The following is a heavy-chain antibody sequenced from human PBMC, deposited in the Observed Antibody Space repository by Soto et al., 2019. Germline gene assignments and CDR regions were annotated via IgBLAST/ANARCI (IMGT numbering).Heavy chain of an antibody. CDR3: ARAEDLSRYDY. CDR1: GGSISSGDYY. J-gene: IGHJ4*02. D-gene: IGHD3-16*02. Sequence: PSETLSLTCTVSGGSISSGDYYWSWIRQPPGKGLEWIGYIYYSGSTYYNPSLKSRVTISVDTSKNQFSLKLSSVTAADTAVYYCARAEDLSRYDYWGQGTLVTVSS. V-gene: IGHV4-30-4*01. CDR2: IYYSGST.